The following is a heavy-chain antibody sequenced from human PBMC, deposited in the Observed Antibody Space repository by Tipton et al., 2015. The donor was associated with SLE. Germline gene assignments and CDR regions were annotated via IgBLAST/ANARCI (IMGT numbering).Heavy chain of an antibody. Sequence: TLSLTCTVSDGSISSYYWSWIRQPPGKGLEWIGYIYYSGSTNYNPSLSQSMFTISVDTSKNQFSLKLSSVTAADTAVYYCARGGSSWPDAFDIWGQGTMVTVSS. CDR3: ARGGSSWPDAFDI. D-gene: IGHD6-13*01. J-gene: IGHJ3*02. CDR2: IYYSGST. CDR1: DGSISSYY. V-gene: IGHV4-59*01.